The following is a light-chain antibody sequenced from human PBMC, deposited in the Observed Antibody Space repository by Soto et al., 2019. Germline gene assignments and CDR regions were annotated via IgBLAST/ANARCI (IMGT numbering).Light chain of an antibody. V-gene: IGKV3-20*01. CDR1: QTVNGNY. CDR2: GTS. CDR3: QQRGSLPGT. J-gene: IGKJ1*01. Sequence: ETVWTQSPGTLSLSPGERATLSCRASQTVNGNYLGWYQQKPGQAPRLIIYGTSSRATGIPDRFSGSGSGTNFTLTISRLEHEDVGVYYCQQRGSLPGTLTQGTKVDIK.